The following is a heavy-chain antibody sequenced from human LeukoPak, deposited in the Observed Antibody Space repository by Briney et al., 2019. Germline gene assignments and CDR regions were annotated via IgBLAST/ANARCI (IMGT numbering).Heavy chain of an antibody. CDR1: GFTFSSYA. CDR3: ARWGYCSGGSCYDY. Sequence: GSLRLSCAASGFTFSSYAMSWVRQAPGKGLEWIGEINHSGSTNYNPSLKSRVTISVDTSKNQFSLKLSSVTAADTAVYYCARWGYCSGGSCYDYWGQGTLVTVSS. CDR2: INHSGST. D-gene: IGHD2-15*01. V-gene: IGHV4-34*01. J-gene: IGHJ4*02.